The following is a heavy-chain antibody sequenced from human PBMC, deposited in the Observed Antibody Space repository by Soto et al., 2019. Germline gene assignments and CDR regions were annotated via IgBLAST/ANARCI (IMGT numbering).Heavy chain of an antibody. CDR1: CRTFSINADF. D-gene: IGHD1-26*01. Sequence: SGTLSLTCTVSCRTFSINADFWYLAWIRQPPGKGLEWIGSIDNGGNTYYNPPLKSRVIISADTSKNQFSLSLNSVTAADTAVYYCVKRSLLVYPAWGQGILVPISS. J-gene: IGHJ4*02. CDR2: IDNGGNT. V-gene: IGHV4-39*01. CDR3: VKRSLLVYPA.